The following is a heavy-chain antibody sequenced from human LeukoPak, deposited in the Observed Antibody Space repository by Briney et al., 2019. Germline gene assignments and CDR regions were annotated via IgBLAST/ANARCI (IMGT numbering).Heavy chain of an antibody. Sequence: PSQTLSLTCTVSGGSISSCGYYWSWIRQHPGKGLEWIGYSYYSGSTYYHPSLKSRVTISVDTSQNQFSLKLSSVPAADTAVYYCARGRRLGHFAYWGQGPLVTVSS. J-gene: IGHJ4*02. CDR3: ARGRRLGHFAY. V-gene: IGHV4-31*03. CDR2: SYYSGST. CDR1: GGSISSCGYY. D-gene: IGHD3/OR15-3a*01.